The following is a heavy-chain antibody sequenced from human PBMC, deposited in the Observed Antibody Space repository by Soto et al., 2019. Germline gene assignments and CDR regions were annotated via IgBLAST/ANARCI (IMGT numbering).Heavy chain of an antibody. CDR1: GFTFSDHW. D-gene: IGHD1-26*01. Sequence: EVQLVESGGGLVQPGGSLRLSCAVSGFTFSDHWMDWVRQAPGKGLEWIGRIGNKADNYFTEYAASVKGRIIVSSDDSKNSVFLRMNGLTIEDTAVYYCATPRGSGSDSAFDIWGEGRIVTVSS. V-gene: IGHV3-72*01. J-gene: IGHJ3*02. CDR3: ATPRGSGSDSAFDI. CDR2: IGNKADNYFT.